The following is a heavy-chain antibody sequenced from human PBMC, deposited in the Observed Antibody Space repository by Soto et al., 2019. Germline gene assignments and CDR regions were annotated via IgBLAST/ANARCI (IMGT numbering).Heavy chain of an antibody. D-gene: IGHD4-17*01. CDR3: AKDREYGDFFDY. CDR2: ISGSGGST. Sequence: EVQLLESGGGLVQPGGSLRLSCAASGYTFSSYAMSWVRQAPGKGLEWVSAISGSGGSTYYADSVKGRFTISRDNSKNTLYLQMNSLRAEDTAVYYCAKDREYGDFFDYWGQGTLVTVSS. CDR1: GYTFSSYA. V-gene: IGHV3-23*01. J-gene: IGHJ4*02.